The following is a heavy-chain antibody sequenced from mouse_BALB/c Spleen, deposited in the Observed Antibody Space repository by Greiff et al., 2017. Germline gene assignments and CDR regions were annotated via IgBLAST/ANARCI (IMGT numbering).Heavy chain of an antibody. D-gene: IGHD2-10*02. CDR1: GYTFTDYE. V-gene: IGHV1-15*01. CDR2: IDPETGGT. J-gene: IGHJ3*01. CDR3: TRDGVWQFAY. Sequence: VQLQQSGAELVRPGASVTLSCKASGYTFTDYEMHWVKQTPVHGLEWIGAIDPETGGTAYNQKFKGKATLTADKSSSTAYMALRSLTSEDSAVYYCTRDGVWQFAYWGQGTLVTVSA.